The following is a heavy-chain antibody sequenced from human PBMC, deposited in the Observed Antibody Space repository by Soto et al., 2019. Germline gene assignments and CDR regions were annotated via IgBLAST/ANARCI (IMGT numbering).Heavy chain of an antibody. CDR3: ASHYDMWSGYLSPVDY. D-gene: IGHD3-3*01. Sequence: PGGVLRLSCAASGFTFSTYSMNWVRQAPGKGLEWVSYISSSSNTITYADSVKGRFTITRDNAKNSLYLQMNSLRDEDTAVYYCASHYDMWSGYLSPVDYWGQGTLVTVSS. CDR1: GFTFSTYS. CDR2: ISSSSNTI. J-gene: IGHJ4*02. V-gene: IGHV3-48*02.